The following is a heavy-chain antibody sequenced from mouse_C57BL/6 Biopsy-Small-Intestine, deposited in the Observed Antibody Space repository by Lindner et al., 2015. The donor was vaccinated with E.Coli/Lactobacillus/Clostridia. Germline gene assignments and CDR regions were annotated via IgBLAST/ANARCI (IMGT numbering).Heavy chain of an antibody. CDR3: ARPYYYAMDY. J-gene: IGHJ4*01. V-gene: IGHV5-17*01. CDR2: ISSGSSTI. CDR1: GFTFSDYG. Sequence: VQLQESGGGLVKPGGSLKLSYAASGFTFSDYGIHWVRQAPEKGLEWVAYISSGSSTIYYADTVKGRFTISRDNAKNTLFLQMTSLRSEDTAMYYCARPYYYAMDYWGQGTSVTVSS.